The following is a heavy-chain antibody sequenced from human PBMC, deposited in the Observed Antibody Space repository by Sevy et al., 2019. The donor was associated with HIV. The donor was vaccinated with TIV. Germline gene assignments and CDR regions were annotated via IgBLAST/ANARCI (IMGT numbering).Heavy chain of an antibody. CDR1: GYTFTAYH. J-gene: IGHJ4*02. CDR3: ARDQDCRDGTCCSGVAY. Sequence: ASVKVSCKASGYTFTAYHLQWMRQAPGQGLEWMGWINPTSGDTIYAQRFQGRVTMTTDTSLSASYMELKNLRSDDTAVYYCARDQDCRDGTCCSGVAYWGQGTRVTVSS. D-gene: IGHD2-15*01. V-gene: IGHV1-2*02. CDR2: INPTSGDT.